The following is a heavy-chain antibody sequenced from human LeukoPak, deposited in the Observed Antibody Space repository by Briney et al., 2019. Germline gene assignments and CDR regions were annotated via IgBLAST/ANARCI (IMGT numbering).Heavy chain of an antibody. J-gene: IGHJ5*02. D-gene: IGHD6-6*01. V-gene: IGHV1-2*02. CDR2: INPNSGGT. CDR1: GYTFTGYY. Sequence: ASVKVSCKASGYTFTGYYMHWVRQAPGQGLEGMGCINPNSGGTNYAQKFQGRVTMTRDTSISTAYMELSRLRSDDTAVYYCARDLRIAARLSFDPWGQGTLVTVSS. CDR3: ARDLRIAARLSFDP.